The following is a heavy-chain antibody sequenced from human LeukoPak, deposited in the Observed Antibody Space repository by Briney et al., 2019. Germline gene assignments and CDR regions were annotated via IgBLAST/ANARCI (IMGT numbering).Heavy chain of an antibody. V-gene: IGHV4-4*07. CDR2: IYTSGST. D-gene: IGHD6-13*01. Sequence: SETLSLTCTVSGGSISSYYWSWIRQPAGKGLEWIGRIYTSGSTNYNPSLKSRVTISVDTSKNQFSLKLSSVTAADTAVYYCARGRLAAAGTSYYFDYWGQGTLVTVSS. CDR1: GGSISSYY. J-gene: IGHJ4*02. CDR3: ARGRLAAAGTSYYFDY.